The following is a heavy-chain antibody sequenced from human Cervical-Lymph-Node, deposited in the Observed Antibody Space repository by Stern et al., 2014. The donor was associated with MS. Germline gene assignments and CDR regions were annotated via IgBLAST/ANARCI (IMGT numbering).Heavy chain of an antibody. V-gene: IGHV3-11*06. Sequence: VHLVESGGGLVKPGGSLRLSCEASGFTFSNHYMSWIRQAPGKGLDWVSYITSSSTYTNYANSVKGRFTISRDNAKNSPYLHMNSLRVVDTAVYYCARIPRGYSYDQYYFDYWGQGTLVTVSS. D-gene: IGHD5-18*01. CDR1: GFTFSNHY. CDR2: ITSSSTYT. J-gene: IGHJ4*02. CDR3: ARIPRGYSYDQYYFDY.